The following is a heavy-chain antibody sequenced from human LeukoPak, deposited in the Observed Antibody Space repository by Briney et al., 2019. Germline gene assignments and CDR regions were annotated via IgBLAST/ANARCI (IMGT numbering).Heavy chain of an antibody. CDR2: IYYSGST. CDR1: GGSISSYY. J-gene: IGHJ6*03. V-gene: IGHV4-59*01. CDR3: ARTTEGGYTYGYFYYCYMDV. Sequence: SETLSLTCTVSGGSISSYYWSWIRQPPGKGLEWIGYIYYSGSTNYNPSLKSRVAISVDTSKNQFSLKLSSVTAADTAVYYCARTTEGGYTYGYFYYCYMDVWGKGTTVTISS. D-gene: IGHD5-18*01.